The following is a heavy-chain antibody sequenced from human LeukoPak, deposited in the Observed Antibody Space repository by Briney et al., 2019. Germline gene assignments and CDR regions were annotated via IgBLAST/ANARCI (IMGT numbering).Heavy chain of an antibody. V-gene: IGHV3-48*01. Sequence: GGALRLSCAASGFTFSNYSMNWVRQAAGKGLEWVSYISSSSSTKYYAGSVKARFTISRDNAKNSLYLQMNSLRAEDAAVYYCARDERMAAFDYWGQGTLVTVSS. CDR1: GFTFSNYS. J-gene: IGHJ4*02. CDR2: ISSSSSTK. D-gene: IGHD5-24*01. CDR3: ARDERMAAFDY.